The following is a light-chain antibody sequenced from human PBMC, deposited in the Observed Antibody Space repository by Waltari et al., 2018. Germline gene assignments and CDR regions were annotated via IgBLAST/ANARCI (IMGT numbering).Light chain of an antibody. CDR2: DAS. J-gene: IGKJ1*01. CDR3: QMYVRLPVT. CDR1: QGVGRA. Sequence: EIVLPQSPGTLALSPGERATLSCRASQGVGRALAWYQQKPGQAPRLLIYDASSRATCISDKFSGSGSGTDFSLTISRVEPEDFAVYFCQMYVRLPVTFGQGTKVEVK. V-gene: IGKV3-20*01.